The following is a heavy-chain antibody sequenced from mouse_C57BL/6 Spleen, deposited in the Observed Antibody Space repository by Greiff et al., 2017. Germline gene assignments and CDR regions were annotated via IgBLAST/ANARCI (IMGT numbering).Heavy chain of an antibody. CDR2: IYPGGGYT. V-gene: IGHV1-63*01. D-gene: IGHD2-4*01. CDR1: GYTFTNYW. J-gene: IGHJ1*03. Sequence: VQLQQSGAELVRPGTSVKMSCKASGYTFTNYWIGWAKQRPGHGLEWIGDIYPGGGYTNYNEKFKGKATLTAAKSSSTAYMQFSSLTSEDSAIYYCARKGDYDYDGDWYFDVWGTGTTVTVSS. CDR3: ARKGDYDYDGDWYFDV.